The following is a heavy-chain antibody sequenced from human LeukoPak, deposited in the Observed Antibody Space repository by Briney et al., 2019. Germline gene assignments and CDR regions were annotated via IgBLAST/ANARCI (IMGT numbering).Heavy chain of an antibody. CDR3: ASIGDYVAYYYGMDV. CDR1: GGSVSSGSYY. CDR2: IYYSGST. J-gene: IGHJ6*02. D-gene: IGHD4-17*01. Sequence: SETLSLTCTVSGGSVSSGSYYWSWIRQPPGKGLEWIGYIYYSGSTNYNPSLKSRVTISVDMSKNQFSLKLSSVTAADTAVYYCASIGDYVAYYYGMDVWGQGTTVTVSS. V-gene: IGHV4-61*01.